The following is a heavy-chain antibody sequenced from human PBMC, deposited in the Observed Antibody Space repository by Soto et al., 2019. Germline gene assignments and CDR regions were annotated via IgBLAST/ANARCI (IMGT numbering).Heavy chain of an antibody. V-gene: IGHV1-69*01. CDR2: IIPMFGTA. J-gene: IGHJ4*02. Sequence: QVQLVQSGAEVKKPGSSVKVSCKASGGTFSTYAITWVRQAPGKGLEWMGGIIPMFGTANYAQKFRGRVTVTADESTSTAHMELSSLRSEDTAVYYCARGWETVGTTTPFAYWGQGTLVTVSS. D-gene: IGHD1-26*01. CDR1: GGTFSTYA. CDR3: ARGWETVGTTTPFAY.